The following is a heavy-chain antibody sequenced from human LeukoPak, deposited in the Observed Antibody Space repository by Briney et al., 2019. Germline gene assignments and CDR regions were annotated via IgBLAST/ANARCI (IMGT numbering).Heavy chain of an antibody. CDR1: GYTFTSYG. CDR3: ARGLRGYSYGYLTRLDY. V-gene: IGHV1-18*01. J-gene: IGHJ4*02. D-gene: IGHD5-18*01. CDR2: ISAYNGNT. Sequence: GASVKVSCKAFGYTFTSYGISWVRQAPGQGLEWMGWISAYNGNTNYAQKLQGRVTMTTDTSTSTAYMELRSLRSDDTAVYYCARGLRGYSYGYLTRLDYWGQGTLVTVSS.